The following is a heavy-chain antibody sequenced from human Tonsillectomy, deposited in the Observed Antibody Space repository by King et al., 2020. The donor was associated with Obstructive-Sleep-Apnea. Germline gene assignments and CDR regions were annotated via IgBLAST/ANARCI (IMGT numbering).Heavy chain of an antibody. J-gene: IGHJ6*02. V-gene: IGHV3-13*01. CDR1: GFTFSSYD. CDR2: IGTAGDT. D-gene: IGHD3-10*01. Sequence: VLLVESGGGLVQPGGSLRLSCAASGFTFSSYDMHWVRQATGKGLEWVSAIGTAGDTYYPGSVKGRFTISRENAKNSLYLQMNRLKAGDTAVYYCARESVRGVLYGMDVWAKGPRSPSP. CDR3: ARESVRGVLYGMDV.